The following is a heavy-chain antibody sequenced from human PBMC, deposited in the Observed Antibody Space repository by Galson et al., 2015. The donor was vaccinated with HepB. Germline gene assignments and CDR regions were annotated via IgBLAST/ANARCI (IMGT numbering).Heavy chain of an antibody. CDR2: ISSSSSTI. J-gene: IGHJ4*02. CDR3: ARDASSGWRPYYFDY. Sequence: SLRLSCAASGFTFSSYSMNWVRQAPGKGLEWVSYISSSSSTIYYADSVKGRFTISRDNAKNSLYLQMNSLRAEDTAVYYCARDASSGWRPYYFDYWGQGTLVTVSS. V-gene: IGHV3-48*04. CDR1: GFTFSSYS. D-gene: IGHD6-19*01.